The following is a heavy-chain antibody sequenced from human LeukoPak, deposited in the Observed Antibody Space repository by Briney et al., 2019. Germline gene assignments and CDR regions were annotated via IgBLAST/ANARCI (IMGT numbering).Heavy chain of an antibody. V-gene: IGHV3-30*04. J-gene: IGHJ4*02. CDR3: ARGSDIVVVPAAIESGY. CDR2: ISYDGSNK. Sequence: GGSLRLSCAASGFTFSSYAMHWVRQAPGKGLEWVALISYDGSNKYYADSVKGRFTISRDNSKNTLYLQMNSLRAEDTAVYYCARGSDIVVVPAAIESGYWGQGTLVTVSS. CDR1: GFTFSSYA. D-gene: IGHD2-2*01.